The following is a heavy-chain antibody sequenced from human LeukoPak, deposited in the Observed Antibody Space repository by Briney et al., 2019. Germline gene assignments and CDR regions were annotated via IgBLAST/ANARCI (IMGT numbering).Heavy chain of an antibody. CDR3: ARDRRITMVRGGRQGYGMDV. D-gene: IGHD3-10*01. Sequence: KPGGSLRLSCAASGFTFSSYSMNWVRQAPGKGLGWVSSISSSSYIYYADSVKGRFTISRDNAKNSLYLQMNSLRAEDTAVYYCARDRRITMVRGGRQGYGMDVWGQGTTVTVSS. V-gene: IGHV3-21*01. CDR2: ISSSSYI. J-gene: IGHJ6*02. CDR1: GFTFSSYS.